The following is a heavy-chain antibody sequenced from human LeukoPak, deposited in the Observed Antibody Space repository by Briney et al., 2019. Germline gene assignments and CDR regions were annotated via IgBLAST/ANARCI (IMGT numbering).Heavy chain of an antibody. V-gene: IGHV1-69*05. CDR2: IIPIFGTA. J-gene: IGHJ5*02. D-gene: IGHD3-22*01. CDR1: GGTFISYA. CDR3: ASSSYYDSSGYYPGKGGFDL. Sequence: SVKVSCKASGGTFISYAISWVRQAPGQGLEWMGGIIPIFGTANYAQKFQGRVTITTDESTSTAYMELSSLRSEDTAVYYCASSSYYDSSGYYPGKGGFDLWGQGTLVSVSS.